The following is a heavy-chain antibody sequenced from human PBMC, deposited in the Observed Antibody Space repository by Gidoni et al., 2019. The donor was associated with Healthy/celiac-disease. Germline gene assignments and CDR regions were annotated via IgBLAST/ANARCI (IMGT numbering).Heavy chain of an antibody. Sequence: QVQLVQSGAEVKKPGASVKVSCKVSGYTLPDLSMHWVRQAPGKGLEWMGGFDPEDGETIYAQKFQGRVTMTEDTSTDTAYMELSSLRSEDTAVYYCATDPSIKGGSSLDYWGQGTLVTVSS. J-gene: IGHJ4*02. V-gene: IGHV1-24*01. CDR1: GYTLPDLS. D-gene: IGHD1-26*01. CDR3: ATDPSIKGGSSLDY. CDR2: FDPEDGET.